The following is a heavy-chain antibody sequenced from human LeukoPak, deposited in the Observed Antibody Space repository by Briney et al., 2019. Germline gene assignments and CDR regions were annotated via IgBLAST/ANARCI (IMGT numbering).Heavy chain of an antibody. Sequence: PGGSLRLSCAASGFTVSSNYMSWVRQAPRKGLEWVSVIYSGGSTYYADSVKGRFTISRDNSKNTLYLQMNSLRAEDTAVYYCVRRITMVRGVMYDAFDIWGQGTMVTVSS. D-gene: IGHD3-10*01. CDR1: GFTVSSNY. V-gene: IGHV3-53*01. CDR2: IYSGGST. CDR3: VRRITMVRGVMYDAFDI. J-gene: IGHJ3*02.